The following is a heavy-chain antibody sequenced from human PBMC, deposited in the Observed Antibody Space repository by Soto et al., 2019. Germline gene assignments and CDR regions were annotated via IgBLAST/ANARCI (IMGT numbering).Heavy chain of an antibody. V-gene: IGHV3-30*18. D-gene: IGHD3-22*01. J-gene: IGHJ4*02. CDR1: GFTFSSYG. Sequence: LRLSCAASGFTFSSYGMHWVRQAPGKGLEWVAVISYDGSNKYYADSVKGRFTISRDNSKNTLYLQMNSLRAEDTAVYYCAKGSGYGFDYWGQGTLVTVSS. CDR2: ISYDGSNK. CDR3: AKGSGYGFDY.